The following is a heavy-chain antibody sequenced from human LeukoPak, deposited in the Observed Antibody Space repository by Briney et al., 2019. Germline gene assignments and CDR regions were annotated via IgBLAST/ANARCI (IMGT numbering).Heavy chain of an antibody. Sequence: GGSLRLSCEVSGLIFRSYWMSWVRQAPGKGLEWVANINQDGSEKYFVDSVRGRLTISRDNAKNSLHLQMNTLRAEDTAVYYCARERDGRFFDYWGQGTLVTVSS. CDR1: GLIFRSYW. V-gene: IGHV3-7*01. CDR2: INQDGSEK. D-gene: IGHD5-24*01. J-gene: IGHJ4*02. CDR3: ARERDGRFFDY.